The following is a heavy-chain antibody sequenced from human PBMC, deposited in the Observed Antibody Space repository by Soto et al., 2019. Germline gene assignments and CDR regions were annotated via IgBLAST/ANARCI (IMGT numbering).Heavy chain of an antibody. J-gene: IGHJ3*02. Sequence: EVQLVESGGGLVKPGGSLRLSCAASGFTFTRHSMNWVRQAPGKGLEWVSCISGTGTFIYYSDSVKGRFTISRDDAKTSLYLQMNSLTAADTAVYYCARGSGTDTGDALDIWGPGTMVTVS. CDR2: ISGTGTFI. V-gene: IGHV3-21*01. D-gene: IGHD2-21*02. CDR3: ARGSGTDTGDALDI. CDR1: GFTFTRHS.